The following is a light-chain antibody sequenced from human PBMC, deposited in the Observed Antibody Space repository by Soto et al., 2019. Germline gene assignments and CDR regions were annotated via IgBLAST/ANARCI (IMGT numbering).Light chain of an antibody. CDR1: QSISSN. Sequence: EIVMTQSPATLSVSPGDRATLSCRASQSISSNLAWYQQKPAQAPRLLIYDASTRATGIPARFSGSGSGTEFTLTISSLQSEDFAVYYCHQYNNWLRWTFGQGTK. CDR2: DAS. J-gene: IGKJ1*01. CDR3: HQYNNWLRWT. V-gene: IGKV3-15*01.